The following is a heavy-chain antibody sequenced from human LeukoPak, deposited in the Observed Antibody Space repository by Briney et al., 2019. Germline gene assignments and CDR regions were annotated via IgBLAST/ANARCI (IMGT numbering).Heavy chain of an antibody. V-gene: IGHV3-48*01. CDR2: ISSSSSTI. CDR3: ARARKWELLRDYYYYMDV. D-gene: IGHD1-26*01. Sequence: ETLSLTCTVSGGSFSSSSYCWGWVRQAPGKGLEWVSYISSSSSTIYYADSVKGRFTISRDNAKNSLYLQMNSLRAEDTAVYYCARARKWELLRDYYYYMDVWGKGTTVTVSS. J-gene: IGHJ6*03. CDR1: GGSFSSSSYC.